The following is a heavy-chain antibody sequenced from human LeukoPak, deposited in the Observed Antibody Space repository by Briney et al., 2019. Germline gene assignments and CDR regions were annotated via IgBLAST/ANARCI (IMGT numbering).Heavy chain of an antibody. D-gene: IGHD6-19*01. CDR2: INSDGSST. J-gene: IGHJ4*02. CDR1: GFTFSTYW. Sequence: GGSLRLSCAASGFTFSTYWMHWVRQAPGKGLVWVSRINSDGSSTSYADSVKGRFTISRDNAKNTLYLQMNSLRAEDTAVYYCASPSPSSGWYSVNYWGQGTLVTVSS. CDR3: ASPSPSSGWYSVNY. V-gene: IGHV3-74*01.